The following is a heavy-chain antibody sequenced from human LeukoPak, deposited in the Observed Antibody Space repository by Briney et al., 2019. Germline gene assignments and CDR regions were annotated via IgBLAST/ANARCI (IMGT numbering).Heavy chain of an antibody. D-gene: IGHD2-2*01. Sequence: ASVKVSCKASGYTFTTYVISCVRQAPGHEGEGMGWISAYNVNTNYAQKLQARVTITTATSTTTAYMDLRSLRSDDPALYYFTRLVLPAAIAYVAFEMWGQGTIVTVSS. V-gene: IGHV1-18*01. J-gene: IGHJ3*02. CDR2: ISAYNVNT. CDR3: TRLVLPAAIAYVAFEM. CDR1: GYTFTTYV.